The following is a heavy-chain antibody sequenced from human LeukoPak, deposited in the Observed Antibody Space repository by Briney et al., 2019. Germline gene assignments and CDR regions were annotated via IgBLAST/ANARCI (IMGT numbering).Heavy chain of an antibody. J-gene: IGHJ4*02. V-gene: IGHV3-23*01. CDR3: AKDRRYYDSSGYSDN. D-gene: IGHD3-22*01. CDR2: ISGSGGST. CDR1: GFTFDDYA. Sequence: GGSLRLSCAASGFTFDDYAMHWVRQAPGKGLEWVSAISGSGGSTYYADSVKGRFTISRDNSKNTLYLQTNSLRAEDTAVYYCAKDRRYYDSSGYSDNWGQGTLVTVSS.